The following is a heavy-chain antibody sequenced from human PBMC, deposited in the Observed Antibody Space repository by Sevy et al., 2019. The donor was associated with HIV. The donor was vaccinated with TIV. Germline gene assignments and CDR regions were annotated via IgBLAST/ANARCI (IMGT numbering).Heavy chain of an antibody. CDR1: GYTFTGYY. CDR2: INPNSGGT. J-gene: IGHJ6*02. CDR3: AAALRIAAAGTKYYYGMDV. V-gene: IGHV1-2*06. D-gene: IGHD6-13*01. Sequence: ASVKVSCKASGYTFTGYYMHWVRQAPGQGLEWMGRINPNSGGTNYSQKFQGRVTMTRDTSISTAYMELSRLRSDDTAVYYCAAALRIAAAGTKYYYGMDVWGQGTTVTVSS.